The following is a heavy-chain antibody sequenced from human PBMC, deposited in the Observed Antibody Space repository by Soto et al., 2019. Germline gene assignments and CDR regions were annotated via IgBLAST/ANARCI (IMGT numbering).Heavy chain of an antibody. CDR3: ARAGSDYYDYVWGSHRYTTAFDY. J-gene: IGHJ4*02. D-gene: IGHD3-16*02. Sequence: QVQLVQTGAEVEKPGSSVKVSCKASGGTFSSYAISWVRQAPGQGLEWMGGIIPIFGTANYAQKFQGRVTITADESTSTAYMELSSLRSEDTAVYYCARAGSDYYDYVWGSHRYTTAFDYWGQGTLVTVSS. V-gene: IGHV1-69*01. CDR2: IIPIFGTA. CDR1: GGTFSSYA.